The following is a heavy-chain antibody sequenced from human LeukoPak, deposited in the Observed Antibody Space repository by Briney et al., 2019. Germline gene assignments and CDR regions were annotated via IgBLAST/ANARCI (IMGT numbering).Heavy chain of an antibody. CDR3: ASKSTDHGELRFDY. J-gene: IGHJ4*02. V-gene: IGHV4-59*01. CDR2: IYYTGTT. CDR1: GDSTNTYS. Sequence: NPSETLSLTCTLSGDSTNTYSWSWIRQSPGKGLEWIGYIYYTGTTNYNPSLKSRVTISVDTSKNQFSLKVNSVTAADTGVYYCASKSTDHGELRFDYWGQGTLVTVSS. D-gene: IGHD4-17*01.